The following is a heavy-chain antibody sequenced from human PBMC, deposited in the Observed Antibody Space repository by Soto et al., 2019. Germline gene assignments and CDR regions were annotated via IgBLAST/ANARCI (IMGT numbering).Heavy chain of an antibody. V-gene: IGHV4-31*03. D-gene: IGHD2-2*02. J-gene: IGHJ5*02. CDR3: TRSRYCSGTSCHSFDP. CDR2: IYCSGST. Sequence: PSENLYLTCTVSGGSISSGDFYWHWIRQHPEKGLEWIGHIYCSGSTYYNPSLKSRVSISVDTSKKQFSLRLSSVTVADTAAYYCTRSRYCSGTSCHSFDPWGQGTLVTV. CDR1: GGSISSGDFY.